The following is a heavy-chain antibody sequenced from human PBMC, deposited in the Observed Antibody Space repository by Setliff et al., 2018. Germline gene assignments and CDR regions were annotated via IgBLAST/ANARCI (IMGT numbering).Heavy chain of an antibody. CDR3: VRGQGPRTVVAIPFDH. Sequence: ASVKVSCKASGYTFSTYGIAWVRQAPGQGLEWMGWISPYNGYIIYAHKFQGRVTMTTDTSTGTADMELRNLRSDDTAVYYCVRGQGPRTVVAIPFDHWGQGTLVTVSS. CDR1: GYTFSTYG. J-gene: IGHJ4*02. V-gene: IGHV1-18*01. D-gene: IGHD3-22*01. CDR2: ISPYNGYI.